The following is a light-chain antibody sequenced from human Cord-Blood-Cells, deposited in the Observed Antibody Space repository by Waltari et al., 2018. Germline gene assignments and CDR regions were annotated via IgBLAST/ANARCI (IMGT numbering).Light chain of an antibody. CDR1: QSISSY. CDR2: AAS. Sequence: DIQMTQSPSSLSAPVGDRVPITCRASQSISSYLNWYQQKPGKAPKLLIYAASSLQSGVPSRFSGSGSGPDFTLTISSLQPEDFATYYCQQSYSTPYTFGQGTKLEIK. V-gene: IGKV1-39*01. J-gene: IGKJ2*01. CDR3: QQSYSTPYT.